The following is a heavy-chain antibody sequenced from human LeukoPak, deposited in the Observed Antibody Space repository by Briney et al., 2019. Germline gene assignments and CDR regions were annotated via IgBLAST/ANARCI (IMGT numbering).Heavy chain of an antibody. Sequence: SVKVSCKASGGTFSSYAISWVRQAPGKGLEWMGRIIPILGIANYAQKFQGRVTITADKSTSTAYMELSSLRSEDTAVYYCARDAYYGSGSYYDYWGQGTLVTVSS. V-gene: IGHV1-69*04. CDR1: GGTFSSYA. D-gene: IGHD3-10*01. CDR3: ARDAYYGSGSYYDY. CDR2: IIPILGIA. J-gene: IGHJ4*02.